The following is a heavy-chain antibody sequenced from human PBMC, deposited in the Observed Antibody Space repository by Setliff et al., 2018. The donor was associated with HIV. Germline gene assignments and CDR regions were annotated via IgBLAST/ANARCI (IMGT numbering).Heavy chain of an antibody. CDR1: GGSISSGDYY. CDR2: IYSNGGT. CDR3: ARFTSGWYGQY. V-gene: IGHV4-61*08. J-gene: IGHJ4*02. Sequence: SETLSLTCTVSGGSISSGDYYWSWVRQPPGKRLEWIGYIYSNGGTAYNPSLKSRVTISVDTSKNQFSLKLTSVTIADTAVYYCARFTSGWYGQYWGQGTLVTVSS. D-gene: IGHD6-19*01.